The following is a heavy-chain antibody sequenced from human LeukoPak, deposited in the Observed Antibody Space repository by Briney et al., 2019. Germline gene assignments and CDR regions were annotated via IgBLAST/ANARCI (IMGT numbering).Heavy chain of an antibody. CDR2: IGQDGTEK. CDR1: GFSLSNYW. J-gene: IGHJ4*02. Sequence: PGGSLRLSCAASGFSLSNYWMTWVRQAPGKRLEWVANIGQDGTEKYYVDSVKGRFTISRDNAKNSQHLQMNSLRVEDTAVYYYARVGLWGSGRYYPDCWGQGTLVTVSS. V-gene: IGHV3-7*01. CDR3: ARVGLWGSGRYYPDC. D-gene: IGHD3-10*01.